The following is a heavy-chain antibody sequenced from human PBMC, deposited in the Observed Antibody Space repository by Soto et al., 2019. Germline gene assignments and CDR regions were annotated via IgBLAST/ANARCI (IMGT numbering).Heavy chain of an antibody. Sequence: EVQLVESGGGLVQLGGSLRLSCAASGFTFGTYWMTWVRQAPGKGLECVGNIKPDGSERYYVDSVKGRFTISRDNAKNSLYLHMNSLRAEDTAVYYCATDLNWEQYWGQGTLVTVSS. J-gene: IGHJ4*02. D-gene: IGHD7-27*01. CDR2: IKPDGSER. CDR1: GFTFGTYW. V-gene: IGHV3-7*04. CDR3: ATDLNWEQY.